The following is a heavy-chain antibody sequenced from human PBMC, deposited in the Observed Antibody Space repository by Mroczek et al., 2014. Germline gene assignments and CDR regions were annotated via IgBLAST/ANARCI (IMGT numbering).Heavy chain of an antibody. CDR3: ARGYCSSTSCSGGMDV. J-gene: IGHJ6*02. CDR2: IYPGDSDT. D-gene: IGHD2-2*01. CDR1: GYSFTSYW. Sequence: EVQLVESGAEVKKPGESLKISCKGSGYSFTSYWIGWVRQMPGKGLEWTGIIYPGDSDTRYSPSFQGQVTISADKSISTAYLQWSSLKASDTAMYYCARGYCSSTSCSGGMDVWGQGTTVTVSS. V-gene: IGHV5-51*03.